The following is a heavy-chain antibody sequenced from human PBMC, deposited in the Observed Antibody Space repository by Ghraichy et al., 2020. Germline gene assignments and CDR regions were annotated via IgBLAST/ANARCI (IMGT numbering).Heavy chain of an antibody. CDR2: IRYDGSNT. CDR1: GFTFSSHG. J-gene: IGHJ4*02. D-gene: IGHD5-12*01. V-gene: IGHV3-30*02. CDR3: AKAPINSGYDYYFDY. Sequence: GGSLRLSCAASGFTFSSHGIHWVRQAPGKGLEWVAFIRYDGSNTYYADSVKGRFTISRDNSKNTLYLQMNSLRAEDTALYYCAKAPINSGYDYYFDYWRQGTLVTVSS.